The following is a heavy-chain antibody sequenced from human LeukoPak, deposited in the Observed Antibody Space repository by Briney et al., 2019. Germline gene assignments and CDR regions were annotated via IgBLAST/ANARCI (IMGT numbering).Heavy chain of an antibody. CDR1: GFTFSNHG. D-gene: IGHD2-2*01. CDR2: LGYDGSNK. V-gene: IGHV3-30*02. Sequence: GGSLRLSCGAPGFTFSNHGMPWVRQAPGKGPERVAFLGYDGSNKYYADSVKGRFTIARDDSKKTLYLQMNSLRAEDTAVYYCAKAYCASTICYGGGKIDYWDQGTLVTVSS. CDR3: AKAYCASTICYGGGKIDY. J-gene: IGHJ4*02.